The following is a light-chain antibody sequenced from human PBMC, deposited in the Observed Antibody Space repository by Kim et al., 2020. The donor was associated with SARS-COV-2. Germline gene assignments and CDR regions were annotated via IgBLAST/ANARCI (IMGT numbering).Light chain of an antibody. CDR1: SGHSSYA. CDR2: VNSDGSH. J-gene: IGLJ3*02. V-gene: IGLV4-69*01. CDR3: QTWGSGIRV. Sequence: QPVLIQSPSASASLGASVKLTCTLSSGHSSYAIAWNQQQPEKGPRYLMKVNSDGSHSKGDGIPDRFSGSSSGAERYLTISSLQSEDEADCYCQTWGSGIRVFGGGTQLTVL.